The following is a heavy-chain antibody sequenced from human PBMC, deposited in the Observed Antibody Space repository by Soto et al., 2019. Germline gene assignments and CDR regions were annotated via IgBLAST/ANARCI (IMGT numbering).Heavy chain of an antibody. CDR2: IIPIFGTA. V-gene: IGHV1-69*13. D-gene: IGHD3-10*01. Sequence: ASVKVSCKASGGTFSSYAISWVRQAPGQGLEWMGGIIPIFGTANYAQKFQGRVTITADESTSTAYMELSSLRSEDTAVYYCARGLMGRGSPYKPNWFDPWGQGTLVTVSS. CDR3: ARGLMGRGSPYKPNWFDP. CDR1: GGTFSSYA. J-gene: IGHJ5*02.